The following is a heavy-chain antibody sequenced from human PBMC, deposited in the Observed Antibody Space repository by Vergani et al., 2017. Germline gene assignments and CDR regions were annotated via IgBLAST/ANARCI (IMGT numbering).Heavy chain of an antibody. CDR3: ARGTGRDFWSGYWGSYRGGAFDY. J-gene: IGHJ4*02. V-gene: IGHV4-59*01. Sequence: QVQLQESGPGLVKPSETLSLTCTVSGGSISSYYWSWIRQPPGKGLEWIGYIYYSGSTNYNPSLKSRVTISVDTSKNQFSLKLSSVTAADTAVYYCARGTGRDFWSGYWGSYRGGAFDYWGQGTLVTVSS. CDR2: IYYSGST. CDR1: GGSISSYY. D-gene: IGHD3-3*01.